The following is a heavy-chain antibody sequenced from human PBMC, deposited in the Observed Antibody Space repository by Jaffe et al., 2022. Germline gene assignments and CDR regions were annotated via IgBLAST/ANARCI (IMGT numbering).Heavy chain of an antibody. CDR1: GGSISRSNYY. CDR3: ARQGDFPVGRYFEY. J-gene: IGHJ4*02. V-gene: IGHV4-39*01. Sequence: QLQLQESGPGLVKPSETLSLTCTVSGGSISRSNYYWGWIRQPPGKGLEWIGSVYYSGSAYYNPSLKSRVTISVDTSKNQFSLKLSSVTAADTAVYYCARQGDFPVGRYFEYWGQGTLVTVSS. CDR2: VYYSGSA. D-gene: IGHD1-26*01.